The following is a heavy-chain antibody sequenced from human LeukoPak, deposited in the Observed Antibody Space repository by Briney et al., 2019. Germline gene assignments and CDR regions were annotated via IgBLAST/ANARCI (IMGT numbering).Heavy chain of an antibody. CDR2: IYYSGST. J-gene: IGHJ1*01. Sequence: NPSETLSLTCTVSGGSISSSSYYWGWIRQPPGKGLEWIGSIYYSGSTYYNPSLKSRVIISVDTSKNQFSLKLSSVTAADTAVYYCARDGAGGGYFQHWGQGTLVTVSS. V-gene: IGHV4-39*07. CDR1: GGSISSSSYY. CDR3: ARDGAGGGYFQH. D-gene: IGHD1-26*01.